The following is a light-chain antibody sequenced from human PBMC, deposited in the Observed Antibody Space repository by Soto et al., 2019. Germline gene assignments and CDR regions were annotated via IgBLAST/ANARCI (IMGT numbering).Light chain of an antibody. CDR3: QQYYSYPQIT. V-gene: IGKV1-8*01. Sequence: AIRMTQSPSSFSASTGDRVTITCRASQGISSYLAWYQQKPGKAPTLLIYAASTLQSGVPSRFSGSGSGTDFTLTISCLQPEDFATYYCQQYYSYPQITFGQGTRLE. CDR1: QGISSY. J-gene: IGKJ5*01. CDR2: AAS.